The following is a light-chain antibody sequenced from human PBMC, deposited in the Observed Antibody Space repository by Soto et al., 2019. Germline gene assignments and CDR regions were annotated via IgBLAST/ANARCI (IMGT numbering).Light chain of an antibody. Sequence: EIVLTQSPDTLSLSAGERATLSCRASQSVRSNLAWYQQNPGQPPRLLIYDASSRESGIPSRFSSSGSGTEFTLTISSLKSEDFAVYYCQQNDNRPRTFGQGTKVDIK. J-gene: IGKJ1*01. V-gene: IGKV3-15*01. CDR1: QSVRSN. CDR2: DAS. CDR3: QQNDNRPRT.